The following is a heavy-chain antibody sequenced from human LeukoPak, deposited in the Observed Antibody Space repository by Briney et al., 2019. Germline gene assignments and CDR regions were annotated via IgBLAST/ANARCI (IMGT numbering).Heavy chain of an antibody. CDR1: GGSISSYF. D-gene: IGHD5-12*01. CDR2: ISYRGST. V-gene: IGHV4-59*08. CDR3: ARRYSGFHDY. Sequence: SETLSLTCTVSGGSISSYFWSWIRQPPGKGLEWIGYISYRGSTNYNPSLKSRVTISVDTSMNQFSLKLSSVTAADTAVYYCARRYSGFHDYWGQGTLVTVSS. J-gene: IGHJ4*02.